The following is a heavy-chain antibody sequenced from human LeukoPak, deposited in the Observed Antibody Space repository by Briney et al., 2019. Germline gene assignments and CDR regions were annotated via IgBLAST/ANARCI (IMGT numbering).Heavy chain of an antibody. Sequence: SETLSLTCTVSGGSISSYYWSWIRQPPGKGLEWIGYIYYSGSTNYNPSLKSRVTISVDTSKNQFSLKLSSVTAADTAVYYCARAKTYYYDSSGYYGFDYWGQGTLVTVSS. CDR1: GGSISSYY. D-gene: IGHD3-22*01. CDR2: IYYSGST. CDR3: ARAKTYYYDSSGYYGFDY. V-gene: IGHV4-59*01. J-gene: IGHJ4*02.